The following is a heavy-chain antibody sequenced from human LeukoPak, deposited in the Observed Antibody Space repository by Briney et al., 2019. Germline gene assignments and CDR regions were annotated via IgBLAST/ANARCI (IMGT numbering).Heavy chain of an antibody. CDR2: IYPGDSDT. CDR3: ARHMATLGELSLNAFDI. J-gene: IGHJ3*02. CDR1: GYSFSTYW. Sequence: GESLKISCKGSGYSFSTYWIGWVRQMPGKGLEWMGIIYPGDSDTRYSPSFQGQVTISADKSISTAYLQWSSLKASDTAMYYCARHMATLGELSLNAFDIWGQGTMVTVSS. V-gene: IGHV5-51*01. D-gene: IGHD3-16*02.